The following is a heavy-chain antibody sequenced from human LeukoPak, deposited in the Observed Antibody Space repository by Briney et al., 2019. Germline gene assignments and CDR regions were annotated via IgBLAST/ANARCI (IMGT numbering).Heavy chain of an antibody. CDR2: IYTSGGT. CDR3: ARVSSSWSGSYMDV. CDR1: GGSISSSY. D-gene: IGHD6-13*01. J-gene: IGHJ6*03. Sequence: PSETLSLTCTVSGGSISSSYWSWIRQPAGKGLEWIGRIYTSGGTNYNPSLKSRVTISVGTSKNHFSLKLSSVTAADTAVYYCARVSSSWSGSYMDVWGKGTTVTVSS. V-gene: IGHV4-4*07.